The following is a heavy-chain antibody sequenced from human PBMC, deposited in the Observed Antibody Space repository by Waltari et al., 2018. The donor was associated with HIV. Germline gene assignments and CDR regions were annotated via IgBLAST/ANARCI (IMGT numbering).Heavy chain of an antibody. CDR1: GGSISSSSYY. CDR2: IYYSGST. CDR3: ASQGYYDSSGYLDY. D-gene: IGHD3-22*01. J-gene: IGHJ4*02. V-gene: IGHV4-39*01. Sequence: QLQLQESGPGLVKPSETLSLTCTVSGGSISSSSYYWGWIRQPPGKGLEWIGSIYYSGSTYYNPSLKSRVTISVDTSKNQFSLKLSSVTAADTAVYYCASQGYYDSSGYLDYWGQGTLVTVSS.